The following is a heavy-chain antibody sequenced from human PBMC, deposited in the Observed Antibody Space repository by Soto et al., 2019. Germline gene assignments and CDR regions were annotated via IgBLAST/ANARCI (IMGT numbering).Heavy chain of an antibody. Sequence: QVQLVQSGAEVKKPGASVKVSCKTSGYTFTTYGVSWVRQAPGQGLEWMGWISAYNGNTNYAQKLQGRVTMTTDTSTSTAYMELRGLRSDDTAVHYCARDRYYYGSGSYYISWFDPWGQGTLVTVSS. D-gene: IGHD3-10*01. V-gene: IGHV1-18*04. CDR3: ARDRYYYGSGSYYISWFDP. J-gene: IGHJ5*02. CDR1: GYTFTTYG. CDR2: ISAYNGNT.